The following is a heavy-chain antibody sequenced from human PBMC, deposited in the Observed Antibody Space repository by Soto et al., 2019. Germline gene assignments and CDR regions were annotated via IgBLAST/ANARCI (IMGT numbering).Heavy chain of an antibody. Sequence: EVQLVESGGGLIQPGGSLRLSCEASGFSFSDSGMNWVRRAPGKRLAWISYISSSSRTIYYAASVEGRFTISRDNVRNSVHLQMNSLRGEDTGVYYCARTRMEWALYFDNWGLGTLVTVSS. CDR2: ISSSSRTI. J-gene: IGHJ4*02. CDR3: ARTRMEWALYFDN. D-gene: IGHD3-3*01. CDR1: GFSFSDSG. V-gene: IGHV3-48*01.